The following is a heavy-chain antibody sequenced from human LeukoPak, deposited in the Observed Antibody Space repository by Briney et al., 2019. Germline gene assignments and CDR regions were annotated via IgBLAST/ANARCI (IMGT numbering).Heavy chain of an antibody. CDR3: AKEELWFGEYPEYFQQ. D-gene: IGHD3-10*01. CDR1: GFTFSSYA. J-gene: IGHJ1*01. V-gene: IGHV3-23*01. Sequence: PGGSLRLSCAASGFTFSSYAMSWVRQAPGKGLEWVSAISGSGGSTSYADSVKGRFTISRDNSKDTLYLQMNSLRAEDTAVYYCAKEELWFGEYPEYFQQWGQGTLVTVSS. CDR2: ISGSGGST.